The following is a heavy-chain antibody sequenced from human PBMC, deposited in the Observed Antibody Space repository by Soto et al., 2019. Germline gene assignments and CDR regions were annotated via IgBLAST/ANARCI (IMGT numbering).Heavy chain of an antibody. CDR3: AKDPVSSCSSTSCYAYYYYYMDV. V-gene: IGHV3-30*18. Sequence: QVQLVESGGGVVQPGRSLRLSCAASGFTFSSYGMHWVRQAPGKGLEWVAVISYDGSNKYYADSVKGRFTISRDNSKNPRYLQMNSLRAEDTAVYYCAKDPVSSCSSTSCYAYYYYYMDVWGKGTTVTVSS. CDR2: ISYDGSNK. D-gene: IGHD2-2*01. CDR1: GFTFSSYG. J-gene: IGHJ6*03.